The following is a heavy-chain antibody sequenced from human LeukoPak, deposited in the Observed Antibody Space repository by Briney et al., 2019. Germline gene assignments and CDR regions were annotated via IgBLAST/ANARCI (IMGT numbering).Heavy chain of an antibody. Sequence: QPGRCLIRSCAASGFTFSSYSMHWLRQAPGKGLEWVAVISYDGSNKYYADSVKGRFTISRENSKNTLYLQMNSLRAEDTAVYYCAKDSGSPWIQLWLRSWGQGAL. V-gene: IGHV3-30*18. D-gene: IGHD5-18*01. CDR1: GFTFSSYS. CDR2: ISYDGSNK. CDR3: AKDSGSPWIQLWLRS. J-gene: IGHJ4*03.